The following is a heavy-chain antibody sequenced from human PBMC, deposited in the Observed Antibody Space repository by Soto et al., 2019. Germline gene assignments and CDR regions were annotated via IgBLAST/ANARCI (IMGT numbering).Heavy chain of an antibody. V-gene: IGHV4-34*01. D-gene: IGHD2-2*01. CDR3: ARKVVVVPAASTTAYYGMDV. CDR2: INHSGST. J-gene: IGHJ6*02. CDR1: GGSFSGYY. Sequence: QVQLQQWGAGLLKPSETLSLTCAVYGGSFSGYYWSWIRQPPGKGLEWIGEINHSGSTNYNPSLTRRVTISVDTSKNQFSRKLSSVTAADTAVYYCARKVVVVPAASTTAYYGMDVWGQGTTVTVSS.